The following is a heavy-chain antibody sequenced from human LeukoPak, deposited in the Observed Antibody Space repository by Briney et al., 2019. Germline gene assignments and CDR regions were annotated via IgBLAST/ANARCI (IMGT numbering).Heavy chain of an antibody. CDR2: IYLSGNT. Sequence: PSETLSLTCAVSGGSISSGGYSWSWIRQPPGKGLEWIGYIYLSGNTYYNPSFKSRVTISVDRSKNQFSLKLSSVTAADTAVYYCARTPPTYAFDIWGQGTMVTVSS. V-gene: IGHV4-30-2*01. CDR1: GGSISSGGYS. CDR3: ARTPPTYAFDI. J-gene: IGHJ3*02. D-gene: IGHD1-1*01.